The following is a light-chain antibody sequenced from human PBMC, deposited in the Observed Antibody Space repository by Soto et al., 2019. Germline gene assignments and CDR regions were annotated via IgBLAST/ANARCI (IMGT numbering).Light chain of an antibody. J-gene: IGKJ1*01. Sequence: EIVLTQSPGSLSLSPGERATLSCRASQSVDSSFFAWYQQKPGQAPRLLIYGASNRATGIPDRFSGSGSGTDFTLTISRLEPDDLAVYYCQQYVSSVTFGQGTKVEIK. CDR2: GAS. V-gene: IGKV3-20*01. CDR1: QSVDSSF. CDR3: QQYVSSVT.